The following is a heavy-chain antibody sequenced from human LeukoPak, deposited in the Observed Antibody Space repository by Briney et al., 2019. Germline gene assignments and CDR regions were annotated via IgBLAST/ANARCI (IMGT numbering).Heavy chain of an antibody. D-gene: IGHD4-11*01. V-gene: IGHV3-33*06. CDR3: AKDGQRGFDYSNSLEH. CDR1: GFTFSQFG. J-gene: IGHJ4*02. CDR2: IWSDATNE. Sequence: GTSLRLSCEASGFTFSQFGMHWVRQAPGKGLEWVAVIWSDATNEYYADSVKGRFTISRDNFKKTVSLQMNSLRAEDTAVYYCAKDGQRGFDYSNSLEHWGQGSLVTVSS.